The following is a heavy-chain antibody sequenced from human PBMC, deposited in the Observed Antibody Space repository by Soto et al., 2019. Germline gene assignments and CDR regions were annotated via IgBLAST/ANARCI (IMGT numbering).Heavy chain of an antibody. V-gene: IGHV3-48*02. Sequence: EVQLVESGGGLVQPGGSLRLSCAASGFTFSLYSMSWVRQAPGKGLEWVSYISRSSTGIHYADSVKGRFTISRDDATNSMHLQMNSLRDGDTAVYFFARAVTWGLDVWGQGTKVSISS. CDR2: ISRSSTGI. CDR3: ARAVTWGLDV. D-gene: IGHD3-10*01. CDR1: GFTFSLYS. J-gene: IGHJ6*02.